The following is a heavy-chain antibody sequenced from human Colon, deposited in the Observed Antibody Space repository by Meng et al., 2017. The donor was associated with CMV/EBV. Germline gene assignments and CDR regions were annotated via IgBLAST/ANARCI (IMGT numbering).Heavy chain of an antibody. CDR3: VRNTGGSGVAIFDF. J-gene: IGHJ4*02. D-gene: IGHD1-14*01. V-gene: IGHV3-48*03. CDR1: GFTFSSYQ. CDR2: ISTSVSTK. Sequence: GESLKISFAASGFTFSSYQMKWVRQAPGKGPEWVSHISTSVSTKKYADSVKGRFTISRDNAKNSLYLQMNSLRAEDTAVYYCVRNTGGSGVAIFDFWGQGIQVTVSS.